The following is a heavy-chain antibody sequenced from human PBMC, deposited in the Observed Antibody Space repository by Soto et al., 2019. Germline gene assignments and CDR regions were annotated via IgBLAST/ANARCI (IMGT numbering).Heavy chain of an antibody. CDR3: ARLPFIFMVSSYYDMYT. CDR1: GYSFTSYW. D-gene: IGHD3-10*01. Sequence: PGESLKISCKGSGYSFTSYWIGWVRQMPGKGLEWMGIIYPGDSDTRYSPSFQGQVTISADKSISTAYLQWSSLKASDTAMYYCARLPFIFMVSSYYDMYTWGKGTTLTISP. J-gene: IGHJ6*04. V-gene: IGHV5-51*01. CDR2: IYPGDSDT.